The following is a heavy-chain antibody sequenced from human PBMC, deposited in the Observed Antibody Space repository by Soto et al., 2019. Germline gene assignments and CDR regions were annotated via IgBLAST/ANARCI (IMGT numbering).Heavy chain of an antibody. CDR1: GYTFTSYG. Sequence: SVKVSCKASGYTFTSYGISWVRQAPGQGLEWMGGIIPIFGTANYAQKFQGRVTITADESTSTAYMELSSLRSEDTAVYYCARDTPSLGSGSYSDYWGQGTLVTVSS. J-gene: IGHJ4*02. CDR3: ARDTPSLGSGSYSDY. D-gene: IGHD1-26*01. CDR2: IIPIFGTA. V-gene: IGHV1-69*13.